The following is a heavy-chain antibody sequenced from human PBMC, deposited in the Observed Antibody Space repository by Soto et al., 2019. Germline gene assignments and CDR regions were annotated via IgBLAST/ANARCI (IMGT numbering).Heavy chain of an antibody. CDR1: GYTFTSYG. CDR2: ISAYNGNT. J-gene: IGHJ4*02. D-gene: IGHD1-26*01. V-gene: IGHV1-18*01. CDR3: ARDLGAQIVAY. Sequence: QVQLVQSGAEVKKPGASVKVSCKASGYTFTSYGITWVRQAPGQGLEWMGWISAYNGNTKYAQKLQGKVTRTTDTSTSTAQMEMRSLRSDDTAVYYCARDLGAQIVAYWGQGTLVTVSS.